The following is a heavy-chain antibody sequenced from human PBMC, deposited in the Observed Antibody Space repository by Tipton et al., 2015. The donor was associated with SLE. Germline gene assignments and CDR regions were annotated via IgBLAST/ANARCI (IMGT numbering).Heavy chain of an antibody. J-gene: IGHJ4*02. CDR2: NNPNTGGT. CDR3: ARARRIAAAGDY. CDR1: GYTFTGYY. D-gene: IGHD6-13*01. V-gene: IGHV1-2*02. Sequence: QSGAEVKKPGASVKVSCKASGYTFTGYYMHWVRQAPGQGLEWMGWNNPNTGGTNYAQKFQGRVTLTRDTSISPAYMELSRLRSGDPAVYYCARARRIAAAGDYWGQGTLVTVSS.